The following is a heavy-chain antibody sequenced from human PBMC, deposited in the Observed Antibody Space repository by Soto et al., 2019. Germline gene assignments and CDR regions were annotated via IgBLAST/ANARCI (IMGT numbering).Heavy chain of an antibody. CDR1: GGSVSSYY. D-gene: IGHD5-12*01. CDR2: IYYSGST. J-gene: IGHJ4*01. Sequence: PSEALSVMSTVSGGSVSSYYWSWIRQPPGKGLEWIGYIYYSGSTNYNPSLKSRVTISVDTSKNQFSLKLSSVTAADTAVYYCARGDGYNLLFDYWGDLTPFPVSP. V-gene: IGHV4-59*02. CDR3: ARGDGYNLLFDY.